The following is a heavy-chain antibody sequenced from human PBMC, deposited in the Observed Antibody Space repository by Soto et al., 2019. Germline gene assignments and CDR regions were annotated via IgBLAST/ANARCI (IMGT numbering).Heavy chain of an antibody. D-gene: IGHD3-3*01. J-gene: IGHJ4*02. V-gene: IGHV3-30*18. CDR2: IRYDGSNK. Sequence: GGSLRLSCAASGFTFSSYGMHWVRQAPGKGLEWVSGIRYDGSNKYYADSVKGRFTISRDNSKNTLHLQMNSLRAEDTAFYYCAKAESRVRVDYDDYFEYWGQGILVTVFS. CDR3: AKAESRVRVDYDDYFEY. CDR1: GFTFSSYG.